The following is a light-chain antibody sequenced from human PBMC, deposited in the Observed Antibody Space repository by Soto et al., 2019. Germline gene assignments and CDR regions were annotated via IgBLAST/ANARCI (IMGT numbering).Light chain of an antibody. Sequence: QSAMTQPASVSGSPGQSITISCTGTSSDVGSYNLVSWYQQHPGKAPKLMIYEGSKRPSGVSNRFSGSKSGNTASLTISGLHAEDEADYYCCSYAGSSTFGVFGGGTQLTVL. CDR2: EGS. CDR3: CSYAGSSTFGV. CDR1: SSDVGSYNL. V-gene: IGLV2-23*03. J-gene: IGLJ2*01.